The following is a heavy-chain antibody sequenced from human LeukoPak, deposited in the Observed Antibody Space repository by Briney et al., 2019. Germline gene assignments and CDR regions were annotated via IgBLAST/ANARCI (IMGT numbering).Heavy chain of an antibody. D-gene: IGHD3-22*01. CDR3: ARNYYDSSGYSSWYFDL. CDR1: GGSISSGDYY. Sequence: KSSETLSLTCTVSGGSISSGDYYWSWIRQPPGKGLEWIGYIYYSGSTYYNPSLKSRVTISVDTSKSQFSLKLSSVTAADTAVYYCARNYYDSSGYSSWYFDLWGRGTLVTVSS. V-gene: IGHV4-30-4*01. CDR2: IYYSGST. J-gene: IGHJ2*01.